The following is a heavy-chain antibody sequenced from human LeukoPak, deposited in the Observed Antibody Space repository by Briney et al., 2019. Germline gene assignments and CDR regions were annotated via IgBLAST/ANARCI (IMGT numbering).Heavy chain of an antibody. V-gene: IGHV4-34*01. D-gene: IGHD5-18*01. CDR3: ARSRRIPLWPMYAFDI. Sequence: SETLSLTCDVYGGSFNGYYWSWIRQPPGKGLEWIWEIKHSGSTNYNPSLESRVTISVDTSKNKFSLKLSSVSAADTAVYYCARSRRIPLWPMYAFDIWGQGTMVTVSS. J-gene: IGHJ3*02. CDR1: GGSFNGYY. CDR2: IKHSGST.